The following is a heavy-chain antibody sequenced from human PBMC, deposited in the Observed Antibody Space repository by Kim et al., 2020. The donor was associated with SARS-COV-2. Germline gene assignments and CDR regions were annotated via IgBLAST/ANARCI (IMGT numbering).Heavy chain of an antibody. CDR1: GFTFSSYW. D-gene: IGHD3-10*02. CDR2: INSDGSYT. CDR3: SCSGPAGY. J-gene: IGHJ4*02. V-gene: IGHV3-74*01. Sequence: GGSLRLSCAASGFTFSSYWMHWVRQSPEKGLVWVSRINSDGSYTSYADSVKGRFTISRDNAKNTLYLQMNSLRAEDTAVYYCSCSGPAGYWGQATLVTVSS.